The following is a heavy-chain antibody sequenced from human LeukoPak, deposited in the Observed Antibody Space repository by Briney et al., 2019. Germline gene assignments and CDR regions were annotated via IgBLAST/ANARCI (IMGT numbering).Heavy chain of an antibody. D-gene: IGHD5-24*01. CDR1: GYAFKNYD. CDR3: ARATPGGLHGYSFDY. J-gene: IGHJ4*02. CDR2: MNPNSGNT. Sequence: ASVKVSCKASGYAFKNYDLNWVRQATGQGLEWMGWMNPNSGNTGFAQKFQDRVSMTRDTSINTAYMELTSLRSGDTAVYYCARATPGGLHGYSFDYWGQGTVVTVYS. V-gene: IGHV1-8*02.